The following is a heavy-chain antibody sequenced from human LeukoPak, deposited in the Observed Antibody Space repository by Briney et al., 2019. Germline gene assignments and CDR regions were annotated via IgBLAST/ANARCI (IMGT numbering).Heavy chain of an antibody. Sequence: TLSLTCTVPGRSISSGRYSWSWIRQPARKGLEGIGRIYTSGTTTYNPSLSSRDTISLDTPKNQLPLKLSSVTAADTAVYYCARDPMVSGYFDYWGQGTLVTVSS. V-gene: IGHV4-61*02. D-gene: IGHD3-10*01. CDR3: ARDPMVSGYFDY. CDR2: IYTSGTT. J-gene: IGHJ4*03. CDR1: GRSISSGRYS.